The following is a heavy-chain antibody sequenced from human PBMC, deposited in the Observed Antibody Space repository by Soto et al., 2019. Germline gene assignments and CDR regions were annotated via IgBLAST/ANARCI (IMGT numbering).Heavy chain of an antibody. V-gene: IGHV3-30-3*01. CDR3: ARDIQWLVEYYFDY. J-gene: IGHJ4*02. D-gene: IGHD6-19*01. CDR1: GFTFSSYA. CDR2: ISYDGSNK. Sequence: GESLKISCAASGFTFSSYAMHWVRQAPGKGLEWVAVISYDGSNKYYADSVKGRFTISRDNSKNTLYLQMNSLRAEDTAVYYCARDIQWLVEYYFDYWGQGTLVTVSS.